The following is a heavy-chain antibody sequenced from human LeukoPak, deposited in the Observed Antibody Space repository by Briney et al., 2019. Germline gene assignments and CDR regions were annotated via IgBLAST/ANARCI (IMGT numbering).Heavy chain of an antibody. V-gene: IGHV1-18*01. CDR1: GYTFTSYG. CDR2: ISAYNGNT. D-gene: IGHD1-26*01. CDR3: AREGHYIVASYSGSYYYFDY. J-gene: IGHJ4*02. Sequence: GASVKVSCKASGYTFTSYGISWVRQAPGQGLEWMGWISAYNGNTNYAQKLQGRVTMTTDTSTSTAYMELRSLRSDDTAVYYCAREGHYIVASYSGSYYYFDYWGQGTLVTVSS.